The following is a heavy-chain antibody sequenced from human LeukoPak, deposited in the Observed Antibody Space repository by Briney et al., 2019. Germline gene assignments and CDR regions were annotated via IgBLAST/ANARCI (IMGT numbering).Heavy chain of an antibody. Sequence: TGGSLRLSCAASGFTFSSYGMSWVRQAPGKGLEWVSAISGSGGSTYYADSVKGRFTISRDNSKNTLYLQMNSLRAEDTAVYYCAKGSTFFSTYYFDYWGQGTLVTVSS. J-gene: IGHJ4*02. D-gene: IGHD3-3*01. CDR1: GFTFSSYG. CDR3: AKGSTFFSTYYFDY. V-gene: IGHV3-23*01. CDR2: ISGSGGST.